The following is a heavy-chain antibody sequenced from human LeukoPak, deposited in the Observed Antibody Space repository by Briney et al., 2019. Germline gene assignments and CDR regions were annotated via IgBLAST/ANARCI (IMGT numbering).Heavy chain of an antibody. CDR2: IIPIFGTA. CDR3: ARSPRGYDTYYFDY. J-gene: IGHJ4*02. CDR1: GYTFTSYY. D-gene: IGHD5-12*01. Sequence: GASVKVSCKESGYTFTSYYMHWVRQAPGQGLEWMGGIIPIFGTANYAQKFQGRVTITADESTSTAYMELSSLRSEDTAVYYCARSPRGYDTYYFDYWGQGTLVTVSS. V-gene: IGHV1-69*13.